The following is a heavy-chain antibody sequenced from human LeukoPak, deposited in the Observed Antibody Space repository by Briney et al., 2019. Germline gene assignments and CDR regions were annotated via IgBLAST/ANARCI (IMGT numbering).Heavy chain of an antibody. CDR3: AKSSHHFWSDDAFDI. CDR1: GFAFDDYA. CDR2: ISWNSGSI. Sequence: GGSLRLSCAASGFAFDDYAMHWVRQAPGKGLEWVSGISWNSGSIGYADSVKGRFTISRDNAKNSLYLQMNSLRAEDMALYYCAKSSHHFWSDDAFDIWGQGTMVTVSS. J-gene: IGHJ3*02. V-gene: IGHV3-9*03. D-gene: IGHD3-3*02.